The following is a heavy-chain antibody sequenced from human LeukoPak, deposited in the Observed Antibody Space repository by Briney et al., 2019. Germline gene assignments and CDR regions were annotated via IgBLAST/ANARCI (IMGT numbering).Heavy chain of an antibody. D-gene: IGHD3-22*01. V-gene: IGHV3-23*01. CDR2: ISGSGGST. CDR3: AKDQGITMIVLDY. J-gene: IGHJ4*02. CDR1: GFTFSSYS. Sequence: GGSLRLSCAASGFTFSSYSMNWVRQAPGKGLEWVSAISGSGGSTYYADSVKGWFTISRDNSKNTLYLQMNSLRAEDTAVYYCAKDQGITMIVLDYWGQGTLVTVSS.